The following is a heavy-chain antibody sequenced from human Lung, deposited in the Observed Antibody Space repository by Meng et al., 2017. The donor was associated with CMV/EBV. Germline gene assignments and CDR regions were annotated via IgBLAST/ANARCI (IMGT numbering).Heavy chain of an antibody. D-gene: IGHD3-10*01. Sequence: QGQLRGAGSALVKPSETLSLTCAVSGDSITNHNWWAWVRQPPGKGLEWIGEIPHRGSSAYNPSLKSRVSMSIDKSKNQFSLKLTSVTAADTAVYHCLIRSGGSVWGQGTLVTVSS. V-gene: IGHV4-4*02. CDR3: LIRSGGSV. J-gene: IGHJ1*01. CDR1: GDSITNHNW. CDR2: IPHRGSS.